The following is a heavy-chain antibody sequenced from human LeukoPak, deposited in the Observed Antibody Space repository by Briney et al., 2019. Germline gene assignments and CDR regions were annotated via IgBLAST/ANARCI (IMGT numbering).Heavy chain of an antibody. CDR3: ATEARGSREVFDI. V-gene: IGHV3-74*01. D-gene: IGHD1-26*01. CDR1: GFTFSSYW. Sequence: PGGSLRISCAASGFTFSSYWMHWVRQAPGKGLVWVARINTDGSSISYADSVKGRFTISRENGKNTRYLQMNSLRAEDTAVYYCATEARGSREVFDIWGQGTVVTVSS. J-gene: IGHJ3*02. CDR2: INTDGSSI.